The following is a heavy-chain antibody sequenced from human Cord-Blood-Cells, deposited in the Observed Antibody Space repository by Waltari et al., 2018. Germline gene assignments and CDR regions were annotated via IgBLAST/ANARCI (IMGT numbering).Heavy chain of an antibody. CDR3: ARLRVASSMFDP. D-gene: IGHD3-10*01. Sequence: QVQLVQSGAEVKTPGAAVKVSCKASGYTFTGYYMHLARQAPGQGLEWMGWINPNSGGTNYAQKFQGRVTMTRDTSISTAYMELSRLRSDDTAVYYCARLRVASSMFDPWGQGTLVTVSS. V-gene: IGHV1-2*02. CDR2: INPNSGGT. CDR1: GYTFTGYY. J-gene: IGHJ5*02.